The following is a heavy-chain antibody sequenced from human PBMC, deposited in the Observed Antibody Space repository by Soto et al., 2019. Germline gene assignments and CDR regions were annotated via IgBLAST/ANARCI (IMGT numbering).Heavy chain of an antibody. CDR2: IYYSGST. J-gene: IGHJ4*02. CDR1: GGSINSRSYY. V-gene: IGHV4-39*01. CDR3: ERQRTSVVTQAYFDD. Sequence: SETLSLTCTVSGGSINSRSYYWGWIRQSPGKGLEWIGSIYYSGSTYYNPSLKSRVAMSVDTSKNQFSLKLRSVSAADTAVYYCERQRTSVVTQAYFDDWGQGSLVTVSS. D-gene: IGHD2-21*02.